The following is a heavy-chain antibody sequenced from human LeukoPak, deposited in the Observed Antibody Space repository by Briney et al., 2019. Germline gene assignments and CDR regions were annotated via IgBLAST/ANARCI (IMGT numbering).Heavy chain of an antibody. CDR1: GGTFSSYA. CDR3: ARDNYAGANWFDP. Sequence: SVKVSCKASGGTFSSYAISWVRQAPGQGLEWMGGIIPIFGTANYAQEFQGRVTITTDESTSTAYMELSSLRSEDTAVYYCARDNYAGANWFDPWGQGTLVTVSS. J-gene: IGHJ5*02. CDR2: IIPIFGTA. D-gene: IGHD1-7*01. V-gene: IGHV1-69*05.